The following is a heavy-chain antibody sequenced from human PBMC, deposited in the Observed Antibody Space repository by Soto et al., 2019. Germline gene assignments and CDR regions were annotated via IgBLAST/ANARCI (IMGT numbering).Heavy chain of an antibody. Sequence: GASVKVSCKVSGYTLTELSMHWVRQAPGKGLEWMGGFDPEDGETIYAQKFQGRVTMTEDTSTDTAYMELSSLRSEDTAVYYCATGAYSSSWYAEYFQHWGQGTLVTAPQ. CDR2: FDPEDGET. J-gene: IGHJ1*01. CDR1: GYTLTELS. V-gene: IGHV1-24*01. D-gene: IGHD6-13*01. CDR3: ATGAYSSSWYAEYFQH.